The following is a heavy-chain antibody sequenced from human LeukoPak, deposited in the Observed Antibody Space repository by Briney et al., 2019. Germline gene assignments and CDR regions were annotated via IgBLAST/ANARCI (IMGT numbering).Heavy chain of an antibody. CDR2: ISWDATTT. CDR1: GFTFDDYT. J-gene: IGHJ4*02. V-gene: IGHV3-43*01. D-gene: IGHD3-9*01. CDR3: SKGHYDVLTGYLFDY. Sequence: GGSLRLSCVASGFTFDDYTMHWIRHAPGKGLEWVSLISWDATTTYYADSVKGRFTISRDNSKNSLYLQMDSLRTEDTAFYYCSKGHYDVLTGYLFDYWGQGTLVTVSP.